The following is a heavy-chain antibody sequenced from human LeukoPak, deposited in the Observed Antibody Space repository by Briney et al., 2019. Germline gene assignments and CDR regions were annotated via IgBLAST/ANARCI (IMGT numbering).Heavy chain of an antibody. Sequence: GGSLRLSCAASGFNFSIYGMNWVRQAPGKGLEWVAFITASSNYIYHVDSLKGRFTISRDNPKNSLYLQMSSLRAEDTAVYYCARGLGLGAFDIWGQGTLVTVSS. CDR2: ITASSNYI. D-gene: IGHD6-19*01. CDR1: GFNFSIYG. J-gene: IGHJ3*02. V-gene: IGHV3-21*01. CDR3: ARGLGLGAFDI.